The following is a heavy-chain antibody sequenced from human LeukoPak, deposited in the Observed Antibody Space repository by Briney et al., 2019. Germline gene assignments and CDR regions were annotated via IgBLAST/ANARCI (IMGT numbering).Heavy chain of an antibody. Sequence: QPGGSLRLSCAASGFTFSTNAMTWVRQAPGKGLEWVSGISTSGDRTYYADSVKGRFTISRDNSKNTLYLQMNSLRAEDTAEYYCARSAVGTSCCTAVDYWGQGTLVTVSS. CDR1: GFTFSTNA. J-gene: IGHJ4*02. CDR2: ISTSGDRT. V-gene: IGHV3-23*01. CDR3: ARSAVGTSCCTAVDY. D-gene: IGHD1-26*01.